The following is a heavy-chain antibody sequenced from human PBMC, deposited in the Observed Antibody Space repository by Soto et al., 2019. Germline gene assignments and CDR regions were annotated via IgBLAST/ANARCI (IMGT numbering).Heavy chain of an antibody. D-gene: IGHD2-2*01. V-gene: IGHV3-23*01. CDR2: ISGSGGST. Sequence: PGGSLRLSCAASGFTFSSYAMSWVRQAPGKGLEWVSAISGSGGSTYYADSVKGRFTISRDNSKNTLYLQMNSLRAEDTAVYYCAKDQSVVPAAIYNYWGQGXLVTVSS. J-gene: IGHJ4*02. CDR3: AKDQSVVPAAIYNY. CDR1: GFTFSSYA.